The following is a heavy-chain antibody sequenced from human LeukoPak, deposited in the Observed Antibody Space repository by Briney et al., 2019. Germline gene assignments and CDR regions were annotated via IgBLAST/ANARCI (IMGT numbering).Heavy chain of an antibody. V-gene: IGHV3-9*01. J-gene: IGHJ4*02. CDR2: ISWNSGSI. CDR1: GFTFDDYA. D-gene: IGHD5-12*01. CDR3: ARHRSSWLIDY. Sequence: GRSLRLSCAASGFTFDDYAMHWVRQAPGKGLEWVSGISWNSGSIGYADSVKGRFTISRDNAKNSLYLQMNSLRAEDTAVYYCARHRSSWLIDYWGQGTLVTVSS.